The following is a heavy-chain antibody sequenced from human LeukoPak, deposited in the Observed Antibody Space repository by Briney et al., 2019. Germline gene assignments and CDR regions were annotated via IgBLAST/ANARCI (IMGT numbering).Heavy chain of an antibody. V-gene: IGHV3-23*01. CDR2: ISGSGGST. D-gene: IGHD4-17*01. J-gene: IGHJ4*02. CDR1: GFTFSSYA. Sequence: GRSLRLSCAASGFTFSSYAMSWVRQAPGKGLEWVSAISGSGGSTYYADSVKGRFTISRDNSKNTLYLQMNSLRAEDTAVYYCARSFYGDYVSSDFDYWGQGTLVTVSS. CDR3: ARSFYGDYVSSDFDY.